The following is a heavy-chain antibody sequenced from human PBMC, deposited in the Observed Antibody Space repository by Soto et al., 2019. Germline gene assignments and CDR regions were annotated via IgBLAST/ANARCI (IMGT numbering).Heavy chain of an antibody. Sequence: PGGSLRLSCAASGFTFSSFAMSWGRQAPGKGLDWVSAISGSGGSTYSADSVKGRFTISRDNSKNTLYLQMNSLRAEDTAVYYCARAYYDFWSGYYGYFDYWGQGTLVTVSS. J-gene: IGHJ4*02. D-gene: IGHD3-3*01. CDR1: GFTFSSFA. CDR2: ISGSGGST. CDR3: ARAYYDFWSGYYGYFDY. V-gene: IGHV3-23*01.